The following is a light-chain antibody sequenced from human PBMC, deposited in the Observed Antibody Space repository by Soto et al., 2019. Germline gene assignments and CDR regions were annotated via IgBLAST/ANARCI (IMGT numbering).Light chain of an antibody. J-gene: IGKJ4*01. CDR1: QSVSSSF. CDR2: GAS. V-gene: IGKV3-20*01. CDR3: QHYDSSPLT. Sequence: EIVLTQSPGTLSLSPGERATLSCRASQSVSSSFLAWYQQKPGQAPRLLIYGASSRATGIPDRFSGSGSGTDFILTISRLEPEDVAVYFCQHYDSSPLTFGGGTKVEIK.